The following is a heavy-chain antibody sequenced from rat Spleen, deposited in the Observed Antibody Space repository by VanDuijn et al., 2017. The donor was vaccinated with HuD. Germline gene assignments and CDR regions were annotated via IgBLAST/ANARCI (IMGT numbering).Heavy chain of an antibody. J-gene: IGHJ2*01. CDR2: ISYDGSST. D-gene: IGHD3-6*01. CDR1: GFTFSNYY. CDR3: ARQNWPYYFDY. V-gene: IGHV5-29*01. Sequence: EVQLVESGGDLVQPGRSLKLSCAASGFTFSNYYMAWVRQAPTKGLEWVATISYDGSSTFHRDSVKGRFTISRDNAKSTLYLQMDSLRSEDTVTYYCARQNWPYYFDYWGQGVMVTVSS.